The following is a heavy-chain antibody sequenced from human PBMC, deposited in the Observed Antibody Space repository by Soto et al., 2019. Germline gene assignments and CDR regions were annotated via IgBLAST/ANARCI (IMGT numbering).Heavy chain of an antibody. V-gene: IGHV1-3*01. J-gene: IGHJ5*02. CDR3: ARSIGWLQLGIWFDP. CDR1: GYTFTSYA. CDR2: INAGNGNT. D-gene: IGHD5-12*01. Sequence: ASVKVSCKASGYTFTSYAMHWVRQAPGQRLEWMGWINAGNGNTKYSQKFQGRVTITRDTSASTAYMELSSLRSEDTAVYYCARSIGWLQLGIWFDPWGQGTLVTVSS.